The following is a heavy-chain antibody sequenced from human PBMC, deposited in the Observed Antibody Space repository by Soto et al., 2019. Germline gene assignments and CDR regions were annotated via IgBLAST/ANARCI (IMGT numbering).Heavy chain of an antibody. CDR3: ARATIDSRGWYFDF. J-gene: IGHJ4*02. D-gene: IGHD6-19*01. V-gene: IGHV2-70*01. Sequence: SGPTLVNPTQTLTLTCTFSGFSLTTTGMCVSWIRQPPGKALEWLALIDWGDDEYYSTSLKTRLSISKDTSKNQVVLTMTNMDPVDTATFYCARATIDSRGWYFDFWGQGTLVTVSS. CDR2: IDWGDDE. CDR1: GFSLTTTGMC.